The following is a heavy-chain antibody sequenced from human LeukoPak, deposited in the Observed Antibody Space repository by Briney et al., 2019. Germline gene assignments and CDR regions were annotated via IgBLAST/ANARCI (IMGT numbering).Heavy chain of an antibody. Sequence: GGSLRLSCAASGFTFSIYAMSWVRQAPGKGLEWVSAISGSGGTAYYADSVKGRFTISRDNSKNTLYLQMNSLRAEDTAVYYCAKKGYYDGSGYYMYYFDHWGQGTLVTVST. CDR2: ISGSGGTA. CDR1: GFTFSIYA. J-gene: IGHJ4*02. V-gene: IGHV3-23*01. D-gene: IGHD3-22*01. CDR3: AKKGYYDGSGYYMYYFDH.